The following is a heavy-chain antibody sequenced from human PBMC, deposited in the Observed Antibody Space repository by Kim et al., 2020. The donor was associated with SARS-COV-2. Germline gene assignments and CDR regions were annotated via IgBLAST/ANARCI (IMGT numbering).Heavy chain of an antibody. D-gene: IGHD1-26*01. Sequence: GGSLRPSCAASGFTFSSYSMNWVRQAPGKGLEWVSSISSSSSYIYYADSVKGRCTISRDNAKNTLYLQMNSLRAEDTAVYYCSRVVGADYYYYYGMDVWGQGTTVTVSS. CDR3: SRVVGADYYYYYGMDV. CDR1: GFTFSSYS. CDR2: ISSSSSYI. V-gene: IGHV3-21*01. J-gene: IGHJ6*02.